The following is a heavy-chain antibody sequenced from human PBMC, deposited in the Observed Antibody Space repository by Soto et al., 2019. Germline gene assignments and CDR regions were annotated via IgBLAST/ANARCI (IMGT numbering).Heavy chain of an antibody. CDR3: AKDRFRNASSGWLEP. D-gene: IGHD1-1*01. CDR1: GDTLPEFS. J-gene: IGHJ5*02. CDR2: FDPEDGET. Sequence: ASVKVSCKVSGDTLPEFSMHWVRQAPGKGLEWMGGFDPEDGETIYAQKFLGRVTMTEDTSTDTAYMELSSLTSEDTAVYYCAKDRFRNASSGWLEPWGPGTLVTVSS. V-gene: IGHV1-24*01.